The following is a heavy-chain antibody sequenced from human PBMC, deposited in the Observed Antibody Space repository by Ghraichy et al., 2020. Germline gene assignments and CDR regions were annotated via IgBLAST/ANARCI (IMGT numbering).Heavy chain of an antibody. CDR1: GASISNTHYN. D-gene: IGHD3-3*01. J-gene: IGHJ5*02. Sequence: SETLSLACAVSGASISNTHYNWGWVRQPPGKGLEWIGAIFYDGSTNYNPSLMSRVTLSIDTSQNIFYLKLTNVTAADTAVYYCATLFKGYDMWRGYYRGSNLYDPWGQGTLVTVSS. CDR3: ATLFKGYDMWRGYYRGSNLYDP. V-gene: IGHV4-39*01. CDR2: IFYDGST.